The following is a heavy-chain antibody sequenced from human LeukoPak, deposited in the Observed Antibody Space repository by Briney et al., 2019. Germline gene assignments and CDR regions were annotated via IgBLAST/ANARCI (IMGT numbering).Heavy chain of an antibody. Sequence: GGSLRLSCAASGFTFSGSDMSWVRQAPGKGLEWVSSISSSSSYIYYADSVKGRFTISRDNAKNSLYLRMNSLRAEDTAVYYCARDARPQVDYWGQGTLVTVSS. CDR3: ARDARPQVDY. CDR2: ISSSSSYI. V-gene: IGHV3-21*01. CDR1: GFTFSGSD. J-gene: IGHJ4*02.